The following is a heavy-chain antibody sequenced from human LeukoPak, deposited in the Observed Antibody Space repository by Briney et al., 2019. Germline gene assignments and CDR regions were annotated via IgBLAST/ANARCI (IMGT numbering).Heavy chain of an antibody. Sequence: PGGSLRLSCAASGFTFSSYWMSWVRQAPGKGLEWVANIKQDGSEKYYVDSVKGRFTISRDNAKNSLYLQMNSLRAEDTAVYYCARDPEAVAGCYFDYWGQGTLVTVPS. V-gene: IGHV3-7*01. CDR3: ARDPEAVAGCYFDY. CDR2: IKQDGSEK. CDR1: GFTFSSYW. J-gene: IGHJ4*02. D-gene: IGHD6-19*01.